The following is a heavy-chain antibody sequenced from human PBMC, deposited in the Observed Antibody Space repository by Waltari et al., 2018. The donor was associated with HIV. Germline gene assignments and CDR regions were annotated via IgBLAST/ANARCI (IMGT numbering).Heavy chain of an antibody. J-gene: IGHJ6*02. Sequence: QVQLQQWGAGLLKPSETLSLTCAVYGGSFSGYYWSWIRQPPGKGLEWIGEINHSGSTNYNPSLKSRVTISVDTSKNQFSLKLSSVTAADTAVYYCARGRARRISQLVPREYYGMDVWGQGTTVTVSS. CDR1: GGSFSGYY. V-gene: IGHV4-34*01. D-gene: IGHD6-6*01. CDR3: ARGRARRISQLVPREYYGMDV. CDR2: INHSGST.